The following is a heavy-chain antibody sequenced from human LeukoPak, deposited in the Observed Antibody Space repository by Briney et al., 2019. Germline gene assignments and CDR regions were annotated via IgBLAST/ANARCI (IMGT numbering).Heavy chain of an antibody. CDR3: TRYRGCFDS. CDR2: IRSNTYGGTT. V-gene: IGHV3-49*04. J-gene: IGHJ4*02. D-gene: IGHD3-10*01. Sequence: PGGSLRLSCTASGFTFGDYALNWVRQAPGKGLEWVGFIRSNTYGGTTEYAASVKGRFTISRDDSKSIAYLQMNSLKTEDTAVYYCTRYRGCFDSWGQGTLVTVSS. CDR1: GFTFGDYA.